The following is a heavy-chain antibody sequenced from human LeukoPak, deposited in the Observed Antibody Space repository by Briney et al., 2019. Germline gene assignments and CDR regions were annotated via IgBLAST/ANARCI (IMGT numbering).Heavy chain of an antibody. Sequence: PSETLSLTCTDSGGSISSYYWSWIRQPPGKGLEWIGYIYYSGSTNYNPSLKSRVTISVDTSKNQFSLKLSSVTAANTAVYYCAGSYYDEVDYWGQGTLVTVSS. V-gene: IGHV4-59*01. CDR3: AGSYYDEVDY. CDR1: GGSISSYY. D-gene: IGHD3-22*01. CDR2: IYYSGST. J-gene: IGHJ4*02.